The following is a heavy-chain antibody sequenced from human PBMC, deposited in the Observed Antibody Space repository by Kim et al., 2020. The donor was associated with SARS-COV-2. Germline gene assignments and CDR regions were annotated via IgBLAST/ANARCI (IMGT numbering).Heavy chain of an antibody. D-gene: IGHD6-13*01. J-gene: IGHJ6*02. CDR1: GGSVSSGSYY. CDR3: ARVEGGYSSSWGYYYYGMDV. CDR2: IYYSGST. Sequence: SETLSLTCTVSGGSVSSGSYYWSWIRQPPGKGLEWIGYIYYSGSTNYNPSLKSRVTISVDTSKNQFSLKLSSVTAADTAVYYCARVEGGYSSSWGYYYYGMDVWGQGTTVTVSS. V-gene: IGHV4-61*01.